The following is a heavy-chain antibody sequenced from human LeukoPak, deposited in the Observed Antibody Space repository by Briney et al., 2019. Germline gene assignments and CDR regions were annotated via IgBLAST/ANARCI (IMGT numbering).Heavy chain of an antibody. V-gene: IGHV4-39*01. CDR1: GGSISSSSYY. CDR3: ARFTDYYGSGSYN. J-gene: IGHJ4*02. CDR2: IYYSGST. Sequence: ETSETLSLTCTVSGGSISSSSYYWGWIRQPPGKGLEWIGSIYYSGSTYYNPSLKSRVTISVDTSKNQFSLKLSSVTAADTAVYYCARFTDYYGSGSYNWGQGTLVTVSS. D-gene: IGHD3-10*01.